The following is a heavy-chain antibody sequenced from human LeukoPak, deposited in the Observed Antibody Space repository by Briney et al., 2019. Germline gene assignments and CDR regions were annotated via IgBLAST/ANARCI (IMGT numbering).Heavy chain of an antibody. CDR1: GFTFSSYG. CDR2: IRYDGSNK. D-gene: IGHD6-13*01. CDR3: ARVRDGGYSSSWYGRLYNWFDP. Sequence: GGSLRLSCAASGFTFSSYGMHWVRQAPGKGLEWVAFIRYDGSNKYYADSVKGRFTISRDNSKNTLYLQMNSLRAEGTAVYYCARVRDGGYSSSWYGRLYNWFDPWGQGTLVTVSS. V-gene: IGHV3-30*02. J-gene: IGHJ5*02.